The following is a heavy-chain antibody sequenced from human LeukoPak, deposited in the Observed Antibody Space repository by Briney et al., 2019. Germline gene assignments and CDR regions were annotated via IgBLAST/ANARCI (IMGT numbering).Heavy chain of an antibody. CDR2: IVGLSGSSSDV. V-gene: IGHV3-21*01. CDR3: ARDLGLSYGQFDY. Sequence: GVCLRLSCAASGFTFSSYSMNWVRQAPGKGLEWVSSIVGLSGSSSDVYFADSVRGRFTISRDNAKNSLYLQVNSLRAEDTAVYYCARDLGLSYGQFDYWGQGTLVTVSS. CDR1: GFTFSSYS. J-gene: IGHJ4*02. D-gene: IGHD3-16*01.